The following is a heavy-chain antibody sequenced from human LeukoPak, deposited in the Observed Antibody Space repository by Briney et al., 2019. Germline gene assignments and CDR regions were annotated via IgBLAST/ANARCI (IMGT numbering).Heavy chain of an antibody. CDR1: GFDFSTYW. CDR3: ARGRHDFLH. CDR2: INLDGTEE. D-gene: IGHD3/OR15-3a*01. Sequence: GGSLRLSCAASGFDFSTYWMTWVRQAPGKGLEWVANINLDGTEEHYVDSSLKGRFTISRDNAKNSLYLQMNSLRVEDTAVYYCARGRHDFLHWGQGILVTVSS. J-gene: IGHJ4*02. V-gene: IGHV3-7*01.